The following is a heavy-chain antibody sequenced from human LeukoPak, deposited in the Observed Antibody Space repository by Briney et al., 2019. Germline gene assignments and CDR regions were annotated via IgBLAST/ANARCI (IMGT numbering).Heavy chain of an antibody. D-gene: IGHD3-10*01. CDR1: GXTVSSNY. CDR3: AKDRGYYYYGMDV. Sequence: PGGSLRLSCAASGXTVSSNYMSWVRQAPGKGLEWVSVIYSGGSTYYADSVKGRFTISRDNSRTTLSLQMNSLRPEDTAVYYCAKDRGYYYYGMDVWGQGTTVTVSS. CDR2: IYSGGST. V-gene: IGHV3-53*05. J-gene: IGHJ6*02.